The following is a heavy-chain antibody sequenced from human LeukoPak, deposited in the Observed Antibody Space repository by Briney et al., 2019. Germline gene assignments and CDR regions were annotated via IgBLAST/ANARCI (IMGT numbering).Heavy chain of an antibody. Sequence: GGSLRLSCAASGFTFSSYGMSWVRQAPGKGLEWVSAIGGRDGSTYYADSVKGRFTISRDNSKSTLCLQMNSLRAEDTAVYYCAKQLGYCSDGSCYFPYWGQGTLVTVSS. CDR1: GFTFSSYG. CDR2: IGGRDGST. CDR3: AKQLGYCSDGSCYFPY. J-gene: IGHJ4*02. D-gene: IGHD2-15*01. V-gene: IGHV3-23*01.